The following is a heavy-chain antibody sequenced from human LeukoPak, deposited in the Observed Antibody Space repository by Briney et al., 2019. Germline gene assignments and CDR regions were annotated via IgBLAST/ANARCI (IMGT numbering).Heavy chain of an antibody. J-gene: IGHJ4*02. D-gene: IGHD1-26*01. V-gene: IGHV1-8*01. CDR1: GYTFTSHD. CDR3: TRGSGGPI. CDR2: MNPDSGNT. Sequence: VSVKVSCKASGYTFTSHDINWVRQATGQGLEWMGWMNPDSGNTGYAQKFQGRVSMIRNTSTSTAYLELRRLRSEDTAVYYCTRGSGGPIWGQGTPVTVSS.